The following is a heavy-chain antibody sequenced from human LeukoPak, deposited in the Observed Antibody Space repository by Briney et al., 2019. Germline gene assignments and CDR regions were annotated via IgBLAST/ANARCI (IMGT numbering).Heavy chain of an antibody. CDR3: ARSLLRYLDWPQYYYGMDV. Sequence: SETLFLTCTVSGGSISSYYWSWIRQPPGKGLEWIGYIYYSGSTNYNPSLKSRVTIPVDTSKNQFSLKLSSVTAADTAVYYCARSLLRYLDWPQYYYGMDVWGKGTTVTVSS. CDR1: GGSISSYY. D-gene: IGHD3-9*01. V-gene: IGHV4-59*01. J-gene: IGHJ6*04. CDR2: IYYSGST.